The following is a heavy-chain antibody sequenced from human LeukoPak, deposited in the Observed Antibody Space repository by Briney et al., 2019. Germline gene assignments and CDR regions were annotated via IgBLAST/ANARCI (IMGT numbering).Heavy chain of an antibody. J-gene: IGHJ6*02. V-gene: IGHV1-3*01. D-gene: IGHD3-22*01. CDR2: INAGNGNT. CDR3: ARDLGLSSGYAYYYYGMDV. CDR1: GYTFSTYT. Sequence: GASVTASCKASGYTFSTYTIHWVRQAPGQRLEWMGWINAGNGNTKYSQKFQGRVTITRDTSASTAYMELSSLRSEDTAMYYCARDLGLSSGYAYYYYGMDVWGQGTTVIVFS.